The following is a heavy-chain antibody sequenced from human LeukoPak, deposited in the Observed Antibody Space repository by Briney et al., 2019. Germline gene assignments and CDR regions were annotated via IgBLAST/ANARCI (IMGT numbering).Heavy chain of an antibody. J-gene: IGHJ3*02. CDR1: GYSFTTYW. D-gene: IGHD3-22*01. Sequence: GESLKISCKGSGYSFTTYWIGWVRQMPGKGLEWMGIIYPGDSDTRYSPSFQGQVTISVDKSISTAYLQWSSLKASDSAIYYCARLHYYDSSEAFDIWGQGTMVTVSS. V-gene: IGHV5-51*01. CDR2: IYPGDSDT. CDR3: ARLHYYDSSEAFDI.